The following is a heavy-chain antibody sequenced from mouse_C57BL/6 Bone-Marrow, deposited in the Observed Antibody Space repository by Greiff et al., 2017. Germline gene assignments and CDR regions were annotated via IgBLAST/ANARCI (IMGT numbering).Heavy chain of an antibody. CDR1: GFSLTSYG. Sequence: QVQLQQSGPGLVQPSQSLSITCTVSGFSLTSYGVHWVRQSPGKGLEWLGVIWSGGSTAYNAAFISRLSISKDNSKSQVFFQMNSLQADDTAIYYCASLTVSWFAYWGQGTLVTVSA. D-gene: IGHD4-1*01. J-gene: IGHJ3*01. V-gene: IGHV2-2*01. CDR2: IWSGGST. CDR3: ASLTVSWFAY.